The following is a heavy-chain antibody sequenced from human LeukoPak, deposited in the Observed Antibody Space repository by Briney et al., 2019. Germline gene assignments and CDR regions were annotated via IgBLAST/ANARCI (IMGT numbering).Heavy chain of an antibody. CDR2: INPNSGGT. D-gene: IGHD5-12*01. Sequence: ASVKVSCKASGYTFTSYGISWVRQAPGQGLEWMGWINPNSGGTKYAQKFQGRVTMTRDTSISTAYMELSRLRSDDTAVYYCARLSWLRHACDIWGQGTMVTVSS. CDR1: GYTFTSYG. J-gene: IGHJ3*02. CDR3: ARLSWLRHACDI. V-gene: IGHV1-2*02.